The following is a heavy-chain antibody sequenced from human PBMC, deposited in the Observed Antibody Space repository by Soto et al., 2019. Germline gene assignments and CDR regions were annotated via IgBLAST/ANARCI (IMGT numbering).Heavy chain of an antibody. Sequence: GGLLRLSSAASGFTFSSYGMHWVRQAPGKGLEWVAVIWYDGSNKYYADSVKGRFTISRDNSKNTLYLQMNSLRAEDTAVYYCARADTGYCTNGVCPDYYYYGMDVWGQGTTVTVSS. V-gene: IGHV3-33*01. CDR1: GFTFSSYG. CDR2: IWYDGSNK. CDR3: ARADTGYCTNGVCPDYYYYGMDV. J-gene: IGHJ6*02. D-gene: IGHD2-8*01.